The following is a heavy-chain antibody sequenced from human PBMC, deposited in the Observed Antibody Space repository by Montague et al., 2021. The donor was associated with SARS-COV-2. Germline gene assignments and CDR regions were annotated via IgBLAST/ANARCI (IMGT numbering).Heavy chain of an antibody. CDR3: ARHRSYYENGFDP. D-gene: IGHD3-3*01. CDR2: IYHSGST. J-gene: IGHJ5*02. Sequence: SETLSLTCTVSGGSVSSSSYYWAWIRQPPGKGLEWIGSIYHSGSTFYNPSLKSRVSMSVDTSKNQFSLKLSPVTAADTATYYCARHRSYYENGFDPWGQGTLVTVSS. V-gene: IGHV4-39*01. CDR1: GGSVSSSSYY.